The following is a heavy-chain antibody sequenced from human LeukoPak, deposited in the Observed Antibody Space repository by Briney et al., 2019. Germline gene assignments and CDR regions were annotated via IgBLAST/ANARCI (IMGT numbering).Heavy chain of an antibody. CDR3: ARSRYKRELPTYYFDY. Sequence: SQTLSLTCATSGDSVSSISVAWNWIRQSPSRGLEWLGRTYYRSKWYYEYAVSVKSRINISPDTSKNQFSLQLTSVTPEDTAVYYCARSRYKRELPTYYFDYWGQGTLVTVSS. CDR2: TYYRSKWYY. D-gene: IGHD1-26*01. CDR1: GDSVSSISVA. V-gene: IGHV6-1*01. J-gene: IGHJ4*02.